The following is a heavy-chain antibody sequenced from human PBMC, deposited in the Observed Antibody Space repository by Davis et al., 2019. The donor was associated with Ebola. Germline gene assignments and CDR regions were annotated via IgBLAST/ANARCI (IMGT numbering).Heavy chain of an antibody. CDR1: GYTFTRYF. J-gene: IGHJ6*02. D-gene: IGHD6-19*01. CDR2: IHTGCGTT. Sequence: ASVKVSCKAYGYTFTRYFMHWVRQAPGQGLEWMGIIHTGCGTTSYAQKFQGRVTMTRDTSTSTVYMELSSLRSEDTAVYYCARKGIAVAGYYYGMDVWGQGTTVSVSS. CDR3: ARKGIAVAGYYYGMDV. V-gene: IGHV1-46*01.